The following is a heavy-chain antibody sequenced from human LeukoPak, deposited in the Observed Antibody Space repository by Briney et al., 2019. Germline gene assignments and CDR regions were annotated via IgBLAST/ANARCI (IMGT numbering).Heavy chain of an antibody. CDR1: GYTFTSYD. CDR3: ARVIRYSSSWPPYYYYYYGMDV. V-gene: IGHV1-8*01. J-gene: IGHJ6*02. CDR2: MNPNSGNT. D-gene: IGHD6-13*01. Sequence: ASVKVSCKASGYTFTSYDNNWVRQATGQGLEWMGWMNPNSGNTGYAQKFQGRVTMTRNTSISTAYMELSSLRSEDTAVYYCARVIRYSSSWPPYYYYYYGMDVWGQGTTVTVSS.